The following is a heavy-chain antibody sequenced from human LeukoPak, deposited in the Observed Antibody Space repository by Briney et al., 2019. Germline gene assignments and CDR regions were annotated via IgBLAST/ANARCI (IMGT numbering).Heavy chain of an antibody. CDR1: GGSFSGYY. J-gene: IGHJ6*03. D-gene: IGHD2-2*01. Sequence: PSETLSLTCAVYGGSFSGYYWSWIRQPPGKGLEWIGEINHSGSTNYNPSLKSRVTISVDTSKNQFSLKLSSVTAADTAVYYCARGSTCSSTSCYRHYYYYMDVWGKGTTVTVSS. V-gene: IGHV4-34*01. CDR2: INHSGST. CDR3: ARGSTCSSTSCYRHYYYYMDV.